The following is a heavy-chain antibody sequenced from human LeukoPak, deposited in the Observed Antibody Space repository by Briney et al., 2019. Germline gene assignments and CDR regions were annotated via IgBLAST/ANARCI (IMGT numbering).Heavy chain of an antibody. J-gene: IGHJ3*02. CDR2: ITADSGTT. V-gene: IGHV3-48*02. D-gene: IGHD3-9*01. Sequence: GGSLRLSCAVSGFTFSTKSMNWVRQAPGKGLEWVSYITADSGTTYYADSVKGRFTISRDNAKNSLYLQMNSLRDEDTAVYYCARDTYDILTGYYKWAFDIWGQGTMVTVSS. CDR1: GFTFSTKS. CDR3: ARDTYDILTGYYKWAFDI.